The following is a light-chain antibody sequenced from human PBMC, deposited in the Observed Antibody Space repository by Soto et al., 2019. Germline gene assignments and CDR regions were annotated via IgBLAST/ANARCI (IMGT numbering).Light chain of an antibody. CDR3: QRYGSSPSWT. CDR1: QSVSSSF. Sequence: EIVLTQSPGTLSLSPGERATLSCRASQSVSSSFLAWYQQKVGQAPRLLIYGASSRATGIPDRFSGSGSGTDFTLTINRLEPEDFAVYYCQRYGSSPSWTFGQGTKVDIK. V-gene: IGKV3-20*01. J-gene: IGKJ1*01. CDR2: GAS.